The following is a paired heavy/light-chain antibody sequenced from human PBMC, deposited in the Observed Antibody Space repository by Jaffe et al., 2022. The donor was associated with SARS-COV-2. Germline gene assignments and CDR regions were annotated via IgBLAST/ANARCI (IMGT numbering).Light chain of an antibody. V-gene: IGLV2-23*01. CDR2: EGS. CDR1: SSDIGSYDL. Sequence: QSALTQPASVSGSPGQSITISCTGTSSDIGSYDLVSWYQHHPGKAPKLMIYEGSKRPSGVSSRFSGSKSGNTASLTISGLQAEDEADYYCCAYAGANTFVVFGGGTKLTVL. J-gene: IGLJ2*01. CDR3: CAYAGANTFVV.
Heavy chain of an antibody. Sequence: QVQLQESGPGLVKPSQTLSLTCTVSGGSISSANYYWSWIRQSAGKGLEWIGRVYTDGSTGYNPSLKSRVTISLDTSKNQFSLKMSSMTAADTAVYYCARGSIACDFWGQGSPVTVSS. CDR2: VYTDGST. V-gene: IGHV4-61*02. D-gene: IGHD3-16*02. J-gene: IGHJ4*02. CDR1: GGSISSANYY. CDR3: ARGSIACDF.